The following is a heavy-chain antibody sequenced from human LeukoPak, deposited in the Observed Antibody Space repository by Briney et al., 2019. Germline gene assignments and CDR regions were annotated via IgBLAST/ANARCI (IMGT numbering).Heavy chain of an antibody. Sequence: SETLSLTCAVYGGSFSGYYWSWIRQPPGKGLEWIGEINHNGSTSHNPSLKSRVTISVDTSKNQFSLKLSSVTAADTAVYYCARPSYSGSLDAFDIWGQGTMVTVSS. J-gene: IGHJ3*02. CDR3: ARPSYSGSLDAFDI. CDR1: GGSFSGYY. CDR2: INHNGST. V-gene: IGHV4-34*01. D-gene: IGHD1-26*01.